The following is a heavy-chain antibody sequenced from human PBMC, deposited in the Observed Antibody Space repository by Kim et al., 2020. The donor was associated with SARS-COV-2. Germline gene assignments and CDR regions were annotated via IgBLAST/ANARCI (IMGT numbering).Heavy chain of an antibody. CDR2: FYSSGPT. J-gene: IGHJ6*02. CDR3: ARKGAGWTFTYYYGIDV. D-gene: IGHD6-19*01. CDR1: GGSISTSSYQ. Sequence: SETLSLTCTVSGGSISTSSYQWAWIRQTPRRGLEWIGSFYSSGPTSYNPSLSTRVSISADTSVNQFYLNLTSVTAADTAVYYCARKGAGWTFTYYYGIDVWGQGTTVSVSS. V-gene: IGHV4-39*01.